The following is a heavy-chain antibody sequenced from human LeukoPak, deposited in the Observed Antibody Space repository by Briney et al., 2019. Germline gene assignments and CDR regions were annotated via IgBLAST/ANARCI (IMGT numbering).Heavy chain of an antibody. CDR3: ARDEGYSYGTGYAFDI. D-gene: IGHD5-18*01. Sequence: GGSLRLSCAASGFTFSSYAMHWVRQAPGKGLEWVAVISYDGSNKYYADSVKGRFTIFRDNSKNTLYLQMNSLRAEDTAVYYCARDEGYSYGTGYAFDIWGQGTMVTVSS. J-gene: IGHJ3*02. CDR1: GFTFSSYA. V-gene: IGHV3-30-3*01. CDR2: ISYDGSNK.